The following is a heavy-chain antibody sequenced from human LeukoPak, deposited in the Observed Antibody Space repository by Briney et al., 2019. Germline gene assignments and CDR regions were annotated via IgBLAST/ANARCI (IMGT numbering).Heavy chain of an antibody. D-gene: IGHD6-19*01. CDR1: GGSISNYY. CDR2: IYYSGST. J-gene: IGHJ4*02. Sequence: SETLSLTCTVSGGSISNYYWSWIRQPPGKGLEWIGYIYYSGSTNYNPSLKSRVTISVDTSKNQFSLKLSSVTAADTAVYYCAREVSTLAVAGPFFDYWGQGTLVTVSS. CDR3: AREVSTLAVAGPFFDY. V-gene: IGHV4-59*01.